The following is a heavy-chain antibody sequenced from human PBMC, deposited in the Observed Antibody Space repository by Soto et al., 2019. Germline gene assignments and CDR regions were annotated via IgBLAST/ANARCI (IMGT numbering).Heavy chain of an antibody. CDR3: AKYCGSATWQIDF. Sequence: EVQLLESGGGLVQPGGSLRLSCAASGFTFSSYAMSWVRQAPGEGLEWVSAISGSGGSTYYADSVKGRFTISRDNSKNTLYLRRSSLRAEDTAVYYCAKYCGSATWQIDFWGQGSLVTVSS. J-gene: IGHJ4*02. CDR2: ISGSGGST. V-gene: IGHV3-23*01. CDR1: GFTFSSYA. D-gene: IGHD2-2*01.